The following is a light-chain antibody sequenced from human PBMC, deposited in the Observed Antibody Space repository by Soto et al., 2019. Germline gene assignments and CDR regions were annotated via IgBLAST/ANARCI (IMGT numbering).Light chain of an antibody. V-gene: IGKV1-39*01. CDR3: KQSYRTPYT. CDR1: QSISSY. J-gene: IGKJ2*01. CDR2: AAS. Sequence: DIQMTQSPSSLSASVGDRVTITCRASQSISSYVNWYQQKPGKAPKLLIYAASSLQSGVPSRFSGSGSGTDFTITISSLQTEDFATYYCKQSYRTPYTFGQGTKLEIK.